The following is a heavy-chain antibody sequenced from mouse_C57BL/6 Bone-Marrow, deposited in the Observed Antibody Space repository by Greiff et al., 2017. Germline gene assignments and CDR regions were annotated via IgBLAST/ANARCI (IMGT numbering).Heavy chain of an antibody. CDR1: GFTFSSYG. Sequence: EVHLVESGGDLVKPGGSLKLSCAASGFTFSSYGMSWVRQTPDKRLEWVATISSGGSYTYYPDSVKGRFTISRDNAKNTLYLQMSSLKSEDTAMYYCARPLFFAYWGQGTTLTVSS. CDR3: ARPLFFAY. CDR2: ISSGGSYT. J-gene: IGHJ2*01. V-gene: IGHV5-6*01. D-gene: IGHD1-1*01.